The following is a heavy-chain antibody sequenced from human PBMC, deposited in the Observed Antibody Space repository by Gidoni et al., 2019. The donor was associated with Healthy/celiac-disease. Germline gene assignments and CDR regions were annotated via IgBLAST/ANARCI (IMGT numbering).Heavy chain of an antibody. Sequence: EVQLVESGGGLVKPGGSMRLSCAASGFTFSTYSMNWVRQAPGKGLEWVSSISSSSSYIYYADSVKGRFTISRDNAKNSLYLQMNSLRAEDTAVYYCASLPFTMISFRDAFDIWGQGTMVTVSS. CDR2: ISSSSSYI. D-gene: IGHD3-22*01. CDR3: ASLPFTMISFRDAFDI. CDR1: GFTFSTYS. V-gene: IGHV3-21*01. J-gene: IGHJ3*02.